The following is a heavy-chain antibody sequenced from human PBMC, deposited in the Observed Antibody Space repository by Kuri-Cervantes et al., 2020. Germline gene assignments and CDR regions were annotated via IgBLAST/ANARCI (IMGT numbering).Heavy chain of an antibody. CDR1: GGSVRSHY. CDR2: IYHTGNI. J-gene: IGHJ6*02. V-gene: IGHV4-59*02. Sequence: SETLSLTCTVSGGSVRSHYWSWIRQPPGKGLEWIGYIYHTGNIKYNPSLKSRVTISMDTSKNHFSLRLSSVTAADTAVYYCARDQGSSTLWYYYGMDVWGQGTTVAVSS. CDR3: ARDQGSSTLWYYYGMDV. D-gene: IGHD6-6*01.